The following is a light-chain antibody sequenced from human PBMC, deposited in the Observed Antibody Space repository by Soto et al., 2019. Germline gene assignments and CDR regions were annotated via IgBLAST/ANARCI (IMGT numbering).Light chain of an antibody. CDR3: KQYHYWWK. V-gene: IGKV3-15*01. Sequence: EIVMTNSPATVSVSPLYKATLSFRASQSVSNSLAWFQQKPGQVPRLLIYGASNRTTGVSARFSGSGSGTEFTLTISSLQSEDFAVYYCKQYHYWWKCGKGTTGDIK. J-gene: IGKJ1*01. CDR1: QSVSNS. CDR2: GAS.